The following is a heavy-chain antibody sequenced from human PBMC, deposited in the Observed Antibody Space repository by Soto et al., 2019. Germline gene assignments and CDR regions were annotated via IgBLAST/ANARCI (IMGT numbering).Heavy chain of an antibody. D-gene: IGHD4-17*01. J-gene: IGHJ4*02. CDR1: GGSISSYY. CDR2: IYSSGST. V-gene: IGHV4-4*07. CDR3: ARGNGDYVDY. Sequence: PSETLSLTCTVSGGSISSYYWSWIRQPPGKGLEYIGRIYSSGSTNYNPSLKSRVTMSVNTSKNQFSLKLTSVTAADTAVYYCARGNGDYVDYWGPGTLVTVSS.